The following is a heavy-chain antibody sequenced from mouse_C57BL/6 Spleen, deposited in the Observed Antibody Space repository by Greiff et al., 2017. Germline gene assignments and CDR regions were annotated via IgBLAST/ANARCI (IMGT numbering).Heavy chain of an antibody. CDR2: INPNNGGT. V-gene: IGHV1-26*01. CDR1: GYTFTDYY. J-gene: IGHJ4*01. CDR3: ARGEYDYDGNYYAMDY. Sequence: VQLQQSGPELVKPGASVKISCKASGYTFTDYYMNWVKQSHGKSLEWIGDINPNNGGTSYNQKFKGKATLTVDKSSSTAYMELRSLTSEDSAVYYCARGEYDYDGNYYAMDYWGQGTSVTVSS. D-gene: IGHD2-4*01.